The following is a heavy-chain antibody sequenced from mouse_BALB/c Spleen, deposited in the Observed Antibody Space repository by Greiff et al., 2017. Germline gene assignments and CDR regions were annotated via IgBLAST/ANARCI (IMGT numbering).Heavy chain of an antibody. V-gene: IGHV2-9*02. CDR2: IWAGGST. CDR3: AREANWDGY. Sequence: VKLVESGPGLVAPSQSLSITCTVSGFSLTSYGVHWVRQPPGKGLEWLGVIWAGGSTNYNSALMSRLSISKDNSKSQVFLKMNSLQTDDTAMYYCAREANWDGYWGQGTLVTVSA. J-gene: IGHJ3*01. D-gene: IGHD4-1*01. CDR1: GFSLTSYG.